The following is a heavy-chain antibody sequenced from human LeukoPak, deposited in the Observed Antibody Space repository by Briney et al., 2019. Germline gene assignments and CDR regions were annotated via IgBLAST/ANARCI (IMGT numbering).Heavy chain of an antibody. CDR2: INHSGST. V-gene: IGHV4-34*01. Sequence: ASETLSLTCAVYGGSFSGYYWSWIRQPPGKGLEWIGEINHSGSTNYNPFLKSRVTISVDTSKNQFSLKLSSVTAADTAVYYCARGQTSISYDSSGYYNYWGQGTLVTVSS. CDR1: GGSFSGYY. D-gene: IGHD3-22*01. CDR3: ARGQTSISYDSSGYYNY. J-gene: IGHJ4*02.